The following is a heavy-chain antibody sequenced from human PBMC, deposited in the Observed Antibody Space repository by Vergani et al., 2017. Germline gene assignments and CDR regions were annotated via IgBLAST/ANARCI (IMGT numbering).Heavy chain of an antibody. V-gene: IGHV3-30-3*01. D-gene: IGHD2-2*02. J-gene: IGHJ4*02. CDR1: GFALNRHA. CDR3: VRDRGLCAGGRFYTEAWDY. Sequence: QVQLVESGGGVVQPGTSLRLSCVVSGFALNRHAMYWVRQAPGKGLEWVVGISFDGTNEYYPDLVKGRFTISRDIAKNTLYLQVRSLRLEDTGVYHCVRDRGLCAGGRFYTEAWDYWGQGTLVTVSS. CDR2: ISFDGTNE.